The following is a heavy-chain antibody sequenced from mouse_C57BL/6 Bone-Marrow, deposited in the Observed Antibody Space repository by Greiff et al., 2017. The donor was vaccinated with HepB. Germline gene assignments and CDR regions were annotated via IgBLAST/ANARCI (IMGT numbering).Heavy chain of an antibody. D-gene: IGHD1-1*01. CDR2: IDPENGDT. CDR3: TMVVGEFDY. CDR1: GFNIKDDY. Sequence: EVQLQQSGAELVRPGASVKLSCTASGFNIKDDYMHWVKQRPEQGLEWIGWIDPENGDTEYASKFQGKATIAADTSSNTAYLQLSSLTSEDTAVYYCTMVVGEFDYWGQGTTLTVSS. J-gene: IGHJ2*01. V-gene: IGHV14-4*01.